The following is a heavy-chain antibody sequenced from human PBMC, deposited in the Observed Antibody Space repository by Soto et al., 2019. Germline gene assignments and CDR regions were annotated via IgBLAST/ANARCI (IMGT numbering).Heavy chain of an antibody. V-gene: IGHV4-30-4*01. CDR3: ASAYYYDSSGYFPQVDY. J-gene: IGHJ4*02. D-gene: IGHD3-22*01. CDR1: GGSISSGDYY. Sequence: QVQLQESGPGLVKPSQTLSLTCTVSGGSISSGDYYWSWIRQPPGKGREWIGYIYYSGSTYYNPSLMSRVTISVDASKNQFTLNLSSVPAADTAVYYCASAYYYDSSGYFPQVDYWGQGTLVTVSS. CDR2: IYYSGST.